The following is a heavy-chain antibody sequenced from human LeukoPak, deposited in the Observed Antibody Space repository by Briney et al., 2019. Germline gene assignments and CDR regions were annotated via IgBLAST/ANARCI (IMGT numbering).Heavy chain of an antibody. CDR1: GFTFSSYA. V-gene: IGHV3-30-3*01. D-gene: IGHD1-26*01. Sequence: PGGSLRLSCAASGFTFSSYAMHWVRQAPGKGLEWVAVISYDGSNKYYADSVRGRFTISRDNSKNTLYLQMNSLRAEDTAVYYCARDRTEWELPGTFDYWGQGTLVTVSS. CDR2: ISYDGSNK. J-gene: IGHJ4*02. CDR3: ARDRTEWELPGTFDY.